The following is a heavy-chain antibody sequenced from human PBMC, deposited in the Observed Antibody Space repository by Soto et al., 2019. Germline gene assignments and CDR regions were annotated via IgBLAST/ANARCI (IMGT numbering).Heavy chain of an antibody. CDR3: ATSPGYYDSSPFDY. V-gene: IGHV3-15*07. Sequence: PGGSLRLSCTASGFTFSNAWMNWVRLSSGKGLEWVGRIRSKTDGGTTDYAAPVKGRFTISRDDSKNTVYLQMNSLKTEDTALYYCATSPGYYDSSPFDYWGQGTLVXVSS. CDR1: GFTFSNAW. J-gene: IGHJ4*02. D-gene: IGHD3-22*01. CDR2: IRSKTDGGTT.